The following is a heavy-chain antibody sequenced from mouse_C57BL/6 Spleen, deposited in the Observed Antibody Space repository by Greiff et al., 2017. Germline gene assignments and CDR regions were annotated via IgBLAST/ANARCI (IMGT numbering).Heavy chain of an antibody. D-gene: IGHD1-1*01. CDR1: GYAFSSSW. CDR2: IYPGDGDT. Sequence: VQRVESGPELVKPGASVKISCKASGYAFSSSWMNWVKQRPGKGLEWIGRIYPGDGDTNYNGKFKGKATLTADKSSSTAYMQLSSLTSEDSAVYFCARGYGSTLYAMDYWGQGTSVTVSS. J-gene: IGHJ4*01. V-gene: IGHV1-82*01. CDR3: ARGYGSTLYAMDY.